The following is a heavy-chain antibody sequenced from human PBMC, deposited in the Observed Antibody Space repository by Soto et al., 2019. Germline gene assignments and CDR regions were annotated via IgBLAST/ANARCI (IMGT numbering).Heavy chain of an antibody. CDR2: IYYSGST. CDR1: GGSISSGDYY. CDR3: ARSRIVVAGDYYFDY. Sequence: SETLSLTCTVSGGSISSGDYYWSWIRQPPGKGLEWIGYIYYSGSTYYNPSLKSRVTISLDTSKNQFSLKLSSVTAADTAVYYCARSRIVVAGDYYFDYWGQGTLVTVSS. D-gene: IGHD6-19*01. J-gene: IGHJ4*02. V-gene: IGHV4-30-4*01.